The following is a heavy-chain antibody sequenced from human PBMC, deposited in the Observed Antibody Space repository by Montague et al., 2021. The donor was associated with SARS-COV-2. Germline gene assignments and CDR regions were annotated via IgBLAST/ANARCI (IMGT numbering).Heavy chain of an antibody. V-gene: IGHV3-21*01. J-gene: IGHJ4*02. CDR1: GFTFSSYF. CDR3: ARDAYSNYGEGNYFDY. CDR2: ISTSSSYI. D-gene: IGHD4-11*01. Sequence: SLRLSCAASGFTFSSYFMNWVRRAPGKGLEWVSSISTSSSYIYYADSVKGRFTISRDNAKNSLYLQMNSLRAEDTAVYYCARDAYSNYGEGNYFDYWGQGTLVTVSS.